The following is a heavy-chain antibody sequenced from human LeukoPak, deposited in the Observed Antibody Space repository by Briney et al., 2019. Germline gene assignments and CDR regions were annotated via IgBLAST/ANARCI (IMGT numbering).Heavy chain of an antibody. CDR2: ISSSSSYI. V-gene: IGHV3-21*01. J-gene: IGHJ4*02. CDR1: GFTFSSYS. CDR3: AREVWNPYYIGY. Sequence: PGGSLRLSCAASGFTFSSYSMHWVRQAPAKGLEWVSSISSSSSYISYADSVKGRFTISRDNAKKSLYLQMNSLRAEDTAAYYCAREVWNPYYIGYWGQGTLVTVSS. D-gene: IGHD1-1*01.